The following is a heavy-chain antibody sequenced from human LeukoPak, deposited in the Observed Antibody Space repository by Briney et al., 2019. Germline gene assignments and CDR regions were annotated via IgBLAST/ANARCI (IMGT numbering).Heavy chain of an antibody. J-gene: IGHJ4*02. CDR3: ARGYNWNPGFDY. CDR1: GGSISSGSYY. Sequence: PSETLSLTCTVSGGSISSGSYYWSWIRQPAGKGLEWTGRIYTSGSTNYNPSLKSRVTISVDTSKNHFSLKLSSVTAADTAVYYCARGYNWNPGFDYWGQGTLVTVSS. V-gene: IGHV4-61*02. D-gene: IGHD1-20*01. CDR2: IYTSGST.